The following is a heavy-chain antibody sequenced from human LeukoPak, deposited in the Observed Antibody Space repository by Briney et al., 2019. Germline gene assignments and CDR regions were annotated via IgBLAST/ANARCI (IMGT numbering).Heavy chain of an antibody. CDR2: IIPIFGTA. Sequence: SVKVSCKASGGTLSSYTINWVRQAPGQGLEWMGGIIPIFGTADYAQKFQGRVTITADESTSTAYMELSSLRSEDTAVYYCARDGYYDILTGYSAKRSQYYYYYMDVWGKGTTVTISS. CDR1: GGTLSSYT. CDR3: ARDGYYDILTGYSAKRSQYYYYYMDV. V-gene: IGHV1-69*13. D-gene: IGHD3-9*01. J-gene: IGHJ6*03.